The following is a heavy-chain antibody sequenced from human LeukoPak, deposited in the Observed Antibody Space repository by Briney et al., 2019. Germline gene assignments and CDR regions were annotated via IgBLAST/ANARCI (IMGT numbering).Heavy chain of an antibody. CDR1: GFTFSSYS. Sequence: PGGSLRLSCAASGFTFSSYSMNWVRQAPGKGLEWVSSISSSSYIYYADSVKGRFTISRDNAKNSLYLQMNSLRAEDTAVYYCARDYGSGSYPYWGQGTLVTVSS. D-gene: IGHD3-10*01. V-gene: IGHV3-21*01. CDR2: ISSSSYI. CDR3: ARDYGSGSYPY. J-gene: IGHJ4*02.